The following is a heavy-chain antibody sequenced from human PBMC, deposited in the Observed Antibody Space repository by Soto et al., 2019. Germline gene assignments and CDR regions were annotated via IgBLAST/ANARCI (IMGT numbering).Heavy chain of an antibody. Sequence: TLSLTCTVSGGSISSSYWSWIRQPPGKGLEWIGYIYYSGSTNYNPSLKSRVTLSVDTSKNQFSLKLSSVTAADTAVYYCARGYGDGAGAFDIWGQGTMVTVSS. V-gene: IGHV4-59*01. CDR1: GGSISSSY. D-gene: IGHD4-17*01. J-gene: IGHJ3*02. CDR3: ARGYGDGAGAFDI. CDR2: IYYSGST.